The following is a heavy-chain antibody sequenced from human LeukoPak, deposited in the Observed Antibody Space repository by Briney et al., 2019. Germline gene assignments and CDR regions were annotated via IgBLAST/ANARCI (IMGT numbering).Heavy chain of an antibody. D-gene: IGHD3-22*01. CDR2: ISSSSSYI. Sequence: GGSLRLSCAASGFTFSSYSMNWVRQAPGKGLEWVSSISSSSSYIYYADSVKGRFTISRDNAKNSLYLQMNSLRAEDTAVYYCARRALYYDSSGHDRRFDPWGQGTLVTVSS. V-gene: IGHV3-21*01. CDR3: ARRALYYDSSGHDRRFDP. CDR1: GFTFSSYS. J-gene: IGHJ5*02.